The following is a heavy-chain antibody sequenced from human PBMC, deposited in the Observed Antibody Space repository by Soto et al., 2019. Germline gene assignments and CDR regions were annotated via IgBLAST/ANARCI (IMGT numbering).Heavy chain of an antibody. Sequence: ASETLSLTCTVSGGSISSGGYYWSWIRQHPGKGLEWIGYIYYSGSTYYNPSLKSRVTISVDTSKNQFSLKLSSVTAADTAVYYCARSTLRYCTNGVCPYYFDYWGQGTLVTVSS. J-gene: IGHJ4*02. CDR1: GGSISSGGYY. D-gene: IGHD2-8*01. V-gene: IGHV4-31*03. CDR2: IYYSGST. CDR3: ARSTLRYCTNGVCPYYFDY.